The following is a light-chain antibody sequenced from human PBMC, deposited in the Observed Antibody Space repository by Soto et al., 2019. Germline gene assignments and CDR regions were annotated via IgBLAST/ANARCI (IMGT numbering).Light chain of an antibody. Sequence: DIQITQSPSTLSASVGDRVTITCRASQDINRWLAWYQQKPGKAPKILIYNADTLESGVPSRFSGSGYGTEFILTISSLQPDDFATYYCKQFSLYWAFGQGTKVDIK. CDR3: KQFSLYWA. CDR1: QDINRW. V-gene: IGKV1-5*01. CDR2: NAD. J-gene: IGKJ1*01.